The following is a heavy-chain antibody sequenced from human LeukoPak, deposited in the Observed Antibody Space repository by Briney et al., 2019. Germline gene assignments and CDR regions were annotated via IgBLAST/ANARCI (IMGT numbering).Heavy chain of an antibody. Sequence: SETLSLTCTVSGGSISSYYWSWIRQPAGKGLEWIGRIYTSGSINYNPSLKSRVTTSVDTSKNQFSLKLSSVTAADTAVYYCARDRYCSSTSCYRGEGWFDPWGQGTLVTVSS. D-gene: IGHD2-2*01. J-gene: IGHJ5*02. CDR1: GGSISSYY. V-gene: IGHV4-4*07. CDR2: IYTSGSI. CDR3: ARDRYCSSTSCYRGEGWFDP.